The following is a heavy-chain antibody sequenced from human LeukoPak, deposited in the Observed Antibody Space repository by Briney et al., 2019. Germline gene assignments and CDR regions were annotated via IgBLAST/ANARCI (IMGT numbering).Heavy chain of an antibody. Sequence: GGSLRLSCAASGFTVSSNYMSWVRQAAGKGLEWVSVIYSGGNTYYAGFAKGRFTISRDNSKNTLYLQMNRLRVEDTAVYYCVRERGGGDYWGQGTLVTVSS. CDR1: GFTVSSNY. CDR2: IYSGGNT. CDR3: VRERGGGDY. V-gene: IGHV3-66*01. D-gene: IGHD3-16*01. J-gene: IGHJ4*02.